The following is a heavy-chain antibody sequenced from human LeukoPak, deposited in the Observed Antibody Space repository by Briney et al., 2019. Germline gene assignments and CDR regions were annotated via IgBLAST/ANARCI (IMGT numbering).Heavy chain of an antibody. V-gene: IGHV4-39*07. Sequence: PSETLSLTCTVSGGSISSSSYYWGWIRQPPGKGLEWIGSTYYSGSTYYNPSLKSRVTISVDTSKNQFSLKLSSVTAADTAVYYCADDSSGWSASIRWGQGTLVTVSS. CDR3: ADDSSGWSASIR. CDR1: GGSISSSSYY. CDR2: TYYSGST. J-gene: IGHJ4*02. D-gene: IGHD6-19*01.